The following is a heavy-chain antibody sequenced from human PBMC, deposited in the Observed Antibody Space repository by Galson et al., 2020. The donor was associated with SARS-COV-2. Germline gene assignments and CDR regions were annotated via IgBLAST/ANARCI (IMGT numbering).Heavy chain of an antibody. CDR3: ARVDSSGWYPGWFDP. CDR2: IKQDGSEK. V-gene: IGHV3-7*03. D-gene: IGHD6-19*01. Sequence: GESLKISCAASGFTFSSYWMSWVRQAPGKGLEWVANIKQDGSEKYYVDSVKGRFTISRDNAKNSLYLQMNSLRAEDTAVYYCARVDSSGWYPGWFDPWGQGTLVTVSS. CDR1: GFTFSSYW. J-gene: IGHJ5*02.